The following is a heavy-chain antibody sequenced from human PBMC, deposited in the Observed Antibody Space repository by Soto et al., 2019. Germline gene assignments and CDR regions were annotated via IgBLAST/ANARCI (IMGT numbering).Heavy chain of an antibody. V-gene: IGHV3-23*01. CDR2: ISGSDGTT. J-gene: IGHJ4*01. CDR1: GFTFSSYA. CDR3: AKDPNLAAAGVYFEY. D-gene: IGHD6-13*01. Sequence: GGSLRLSCTASGFTFSSYAMSWVRQAPGRGLEWVSVISGSDGTTYYADSVKGWFTISRDNSRDTLYLQMNSLRAEDTAVYYCAKDPNLAAAGVYFEYWGHGTLVTVSS.